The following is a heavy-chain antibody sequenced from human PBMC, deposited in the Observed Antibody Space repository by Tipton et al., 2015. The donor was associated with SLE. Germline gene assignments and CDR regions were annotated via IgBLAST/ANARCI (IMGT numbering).Heavy chain of an antibody. CDR1: GGSISSHY. Sequence: GLVKPSETLSLICTVSGGSISSHYWSWIRQPPGKGLEWIGSIYHSGSTYYNSSLESRVTISVDTSKNHFSLKLNSVTAADTAVYYCARDWEGRWGLHLGIWVYWGQGTLVTVSS. V-gene: IGHV4-38-2*02. J-gene: IGHJ4*02. CDR2: IYHSGST. D-gene: IGHD1-26*01. CDR3: ARDWEGRWGLHLGIWVY.